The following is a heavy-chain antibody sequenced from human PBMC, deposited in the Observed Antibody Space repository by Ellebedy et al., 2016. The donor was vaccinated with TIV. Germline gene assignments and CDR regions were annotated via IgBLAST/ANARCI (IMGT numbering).Heavy chain of an antibody. Sequence: SGPTLVKPTQTLTLTCTFPGFSLSTSGVGVGWIRQPPGKALEWLALIYCDDDKRYSPSLKSRLTITKDTSKNQVVLSMTNMDPVDTGTYYCAHTPSWYADDRGGTFDYWGQGTLVTVSS. CDR3: AHTPSWYADDRGGTFDY. D-gene: IGHD6-13*01. CDR2: IYCDDDK. CDR1: GFSLSTSGVG. J-gene: IGHJ4*01. V-gene: IGHV2-5*02.